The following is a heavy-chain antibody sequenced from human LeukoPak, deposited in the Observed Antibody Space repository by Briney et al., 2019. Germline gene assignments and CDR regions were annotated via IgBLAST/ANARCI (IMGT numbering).Heavy chain of an antibody. D-gene: IGHD3-22*01. Sequence: SETLSLACTVSGGSISSGSYYWSWIRQPAGKGLEWIGRIYTSGSTYYNPSLKSRVTISVDTSKNQFSLKLSSVTAADTAAYYCGRYNSDYYYYFDYWGQGTLVTVSS. CDR2: IYTSGST. V-gene: IGHV4-61*02. J-gene: IGHJ4*02. CDR1: GGSISSGSYY. CDR3: GRYNSDYYYYFDY.